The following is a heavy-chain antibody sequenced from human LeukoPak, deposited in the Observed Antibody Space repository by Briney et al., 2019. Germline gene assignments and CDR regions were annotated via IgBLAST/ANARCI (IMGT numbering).Heavy chain of an antibody. CDR3: ARQGYSGDYYGDNWFDP. CDR1: GGSISSGSYY. Sequence: KPSETLSLTCTVSGGSISSGSYYWSWIRQPAGKGLEWIGRIYTSGSTNYNPSLKSRVTISVDTSKNQFSLKLSSVTAADTAVYYCARQGYSGDYYGDNWFDPWGQGTLVTVSS. D-gene: IGHD3-22*01. V-gene: IGHV4-61*02. J-gene: IGHJ5*02. CDR2: IYTSGST.